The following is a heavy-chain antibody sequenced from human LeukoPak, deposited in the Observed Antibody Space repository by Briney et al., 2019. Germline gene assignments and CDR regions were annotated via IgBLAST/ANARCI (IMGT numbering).Heavy chain of an antibody. V-gene: IGHV4-61*02. J-gene: IGHJ4*02. CDR3: ARGNNGFTVLDS. CDR1: GTSISTGSYY. CDR2: ISNSGNT. Sequence: SQTLSHTCSVSGTSISTGSYYWTWIRQPAGKGLEWLGRISNSGNTFYNPSLKSRVTISLDTSENQFSLKLSSVTAADTAGYYCARGNNGFTVLDSWGQGILVTVSS. D-gene: IGHD1/OR15-1a*01.